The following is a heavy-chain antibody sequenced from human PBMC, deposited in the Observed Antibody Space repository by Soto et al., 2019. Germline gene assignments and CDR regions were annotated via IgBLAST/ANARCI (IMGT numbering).Heavy chain of an antibody. V-gene: IGHV4-59*08. CDR2: IYYSGST. CDR1: GGSISSYY. Sequence: QVQLQESGPGLVKPSETLSLTCTVSGGSISSYYWSWIRQPPGKGLEWIGYIYYSGSTNYNPSLKSRVTISVDTSKNQFSLKLSSVTAADTAVYYCARLNIVVVVAATLEGWFDPWGQGTLVTVSS. CDR3: ARLNIVVVVAATLEGWFDP. D-gene: IGHD2-15*01. J-gene: IGHJ5*02.